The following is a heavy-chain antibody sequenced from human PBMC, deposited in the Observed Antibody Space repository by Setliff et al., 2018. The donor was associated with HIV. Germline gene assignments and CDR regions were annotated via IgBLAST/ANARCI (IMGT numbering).Heavy chain of an antibody. J-gene: IGHJ4*02. V-gene: IGHV4-38-2*02. CDR2: IYHSGST. Sequence: PSETLSLTCTVSGYSISSGHYWGWIRQPPGKGLEWIGSIYHSGSTYYNPSLKSRVTISVDTSKNQFSLKLSSVTAADTAVYYCARSPPGIAVAGLLDYWGQGTLVTVSS. CDR3: ARSPPGIAVAGLLDY. CDR1: GYSISSGHY. D-gene: IGHD6-19*01.